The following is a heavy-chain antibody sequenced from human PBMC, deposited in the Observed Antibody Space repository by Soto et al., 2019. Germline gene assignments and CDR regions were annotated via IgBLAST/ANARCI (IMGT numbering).Heavy chain of an antibody. CDR1: GFTFSSCA. CDR3: AKDWRRYSGYDPVNTSPDY. D-gene: IGHD5-12*01. Sequence: GGSLRLSCAASGFTFSSCAMSWVRQAPGKGLEWVSAISGSGGSTYYADSVKGRFTISRDNSKNTLYLQMNSLRAEDTAVYYCAKDWRRYSGYDPVNTSPDYWGQGTLVTVSS. V-gene: IGHV3-23*01. J-gene: IGHJ4*02. CDR2: ISGSGGST.